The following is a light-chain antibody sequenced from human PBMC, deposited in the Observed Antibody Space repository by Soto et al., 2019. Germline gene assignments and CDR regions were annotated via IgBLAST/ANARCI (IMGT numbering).Light chain of an antibody. Sequence: QSALTQPASVSGSPGQSITISCTGTSSDVGVYDYVSWYQQHPGKAPKLLIYDVSNRSAGISNRFSGSKSGNTASLTISGLQAADEDDYYCSSYTTRTTRVFGGGTKVTVL. CDR3: SSYTTRTTRV. CDR2: DVS. J-gene: IGLJ3*02. CDR1: SSDVGVYDY. V-gene: IGLV2-14*03.